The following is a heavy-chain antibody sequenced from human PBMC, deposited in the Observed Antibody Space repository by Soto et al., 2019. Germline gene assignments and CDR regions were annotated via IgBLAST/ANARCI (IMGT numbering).Heavy chain of an antibody. CDR1: GYTFTSYD. J-gene: IGHJ6*02. V-gene: IGHV1-8*01. CDR2: MNPNSGNT. Sequence: QVQPVQSGAEVKKPGASVKVSCKASGYTFTSYDINWVRQATGQGLEWMGWMNPNSGNTGYAQKFQGRVTMTRNTSISTAYMELSSLRSEDTAVYYCARFHTHYSKGYYYYGMDVWGQGTTVTVSS. D-gene: IGHD4-4*01. CDR3: ARFHTHYSKGYYYYGMDV.